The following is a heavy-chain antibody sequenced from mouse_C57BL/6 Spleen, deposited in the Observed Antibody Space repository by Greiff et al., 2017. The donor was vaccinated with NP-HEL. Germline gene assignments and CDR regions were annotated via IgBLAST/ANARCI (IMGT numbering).Heavy chain of an antibody. V-gene: IGHV5-6*02. CDR3: ARVSTVVEGAY. CDR1: GFTFSSYG. Sequence: EVKLVESGGDLVKPGGSLKLSCAASGFTFSSYGMSWVRQTPDKRLEWVATISSGGSYTYYPDSVKGRFTISRDNAKNTLYLQMSSLKSEDTAVYYCARVSTVVEGAYWGQGTLVTVSA. CDR2: ISSGGSYT. J-gene: IGHJ3*01. D-gene: IGHD1-1*01.